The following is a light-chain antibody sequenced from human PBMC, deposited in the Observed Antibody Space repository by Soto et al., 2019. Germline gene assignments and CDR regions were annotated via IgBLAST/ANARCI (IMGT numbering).Light chain of an antibody. Sequence: EIVLTQSPGTLSLSPGERATLSCRASQSASSKYLAWYQQKPGQAPRLLIYAASTRATGIPDRFSGSGSGTDFTLTIGRLEPEDFAVYYCQQYGRSPPLIFGGGTKVEIK. CDR2: AAS. CDR1: QSASSKY. V-gene: IGKV3-20*01. CDR3: QQYGRSPPLI. J-gene: IGKJ4*01.